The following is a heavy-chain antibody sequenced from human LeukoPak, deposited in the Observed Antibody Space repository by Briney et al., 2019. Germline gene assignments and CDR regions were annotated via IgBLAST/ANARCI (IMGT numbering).Heavy chain of an antibody. J-gene: IGHJ5*02. CDR1: GFTFSSYA. D-gene: IGHD6-19*01. Sequence: PGGSLRLSCAASGFTFSSYAMSWVRQAPGKGLEWVSAISCSGGSTYYADSVKGRFTISRDNSKNTLYLQMNSLRAEDTAVYYCAKPAGAGTIRNWFDPWGQGTLVTVSS. V-gene: IGHV3-23*01. CDR3: AKPAGAGTIRNWFDP. CDR2: ISCSGGST.